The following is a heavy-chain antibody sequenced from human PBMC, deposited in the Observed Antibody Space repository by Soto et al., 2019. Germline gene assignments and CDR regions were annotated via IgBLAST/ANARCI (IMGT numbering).Heavy chain of an antibody. J-gene: IGHJ4*02. V-gene: IGHV3-23*01. CDR1: GFTFSSYA. CDR2: ISGSGGST. Sequence: PGGSLRLSCAASGFTFSSYAMSWVRQAPGKGLEWVSAISGSGGSTYYADSVKGRFTISRDNSKNTLYLQMNSLRAEDTAVYYCAKGTYYDISGGLYYFDYWGQGTLVTVSS. CDR3: AKGTYYDISGGLYYFDY. D-gene: IGHD3-9*01.